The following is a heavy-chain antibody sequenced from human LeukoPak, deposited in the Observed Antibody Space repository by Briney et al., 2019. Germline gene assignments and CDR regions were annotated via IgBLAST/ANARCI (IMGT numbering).Heavy chain of an antibody. Sequence: PGGSLRLSCTASGFTFSSYVMHWVRQAPGKGLEWVAVISYDGSKKYYADSVKGRFTISRDNSKNTLYLQMYSLRTEDTALYYCARQYDFWGQGTQVTVSS. CDR1: GFTFSSYV. D-gene: IGHD3-3*01. CDR2: ISYDGSKK. CDR3: ARQYDF. V-gene: IGHV3-30*04. J-gene: IGHJ4*02.